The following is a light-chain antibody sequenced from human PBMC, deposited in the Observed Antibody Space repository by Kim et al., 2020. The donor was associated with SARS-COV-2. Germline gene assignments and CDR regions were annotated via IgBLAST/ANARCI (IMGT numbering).Light chain of an antibody. CDR2: YKD. CDR3: AAWDDSLNGVV. J-gene: IGLJ2*01. Sequence: QRVTSSWSGSSANIGSYAVNWYQQRPGKAPKLLIYYKDLLPSGVSDRFSGSKSGTSASLAISGLQSEDEADYYCAAWDDSLNGVVFGGGTQLTVL. CDR1: SANIGSYA. V-gene: IGLV1-36*01.